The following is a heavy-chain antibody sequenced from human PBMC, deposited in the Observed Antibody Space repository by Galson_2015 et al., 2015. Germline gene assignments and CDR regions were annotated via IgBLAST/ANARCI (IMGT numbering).Heavy chain of an antibody. CDR2: ISSSSSYI. J-gene: IGHJ6*02. CDR3: ARVLRYFDWLLSNYYGMDV. D-gene: IGHD3-9*01. V-gene: IGHV3-21*04. CDR1: GFTFSSYS. Sequence: SLRLSCAASGFTFSSYSMNWVRQAPGKGLEWVSSISSSSSYIYYADSVKGRFTISRDNAKNSLYLQMNSLRAEDTAVYYCARVLRYFDWLLSNYYGMDVWGQGTTVTVSS.